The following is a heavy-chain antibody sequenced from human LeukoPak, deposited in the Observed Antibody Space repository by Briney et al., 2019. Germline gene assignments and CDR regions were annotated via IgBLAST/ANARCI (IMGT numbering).Heavy chain of an antibody. V-gene: IGHV3-30*18. CDR2: ISYDGSNK. CDR3: AKERGGLPNDY. D-gene: IGHD5-12*01. Sequence: PGGSLRLSCAASGFTFSSYGMHWVRQAPGKGLEWVAVISYDGSNKYYADSVKGRFTISRDNSKNTLYLQMNGLRAEDTAVYYCAKERGGLPNDYWGQGTLVTVSS. CDR1: GFTFSSYG. J-gene: IGHJ4*02.